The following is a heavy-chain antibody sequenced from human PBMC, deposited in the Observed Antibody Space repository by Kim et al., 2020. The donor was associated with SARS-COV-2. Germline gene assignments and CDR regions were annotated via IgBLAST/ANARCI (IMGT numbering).Heavy chain of an antibody. CDR2: IIPIFGTA. CDR1: GGTFSSYA. D-gene: IGHD6-13*01. J-gene: IGHJ4*02. CDR3: ARGPHADHPLIAAAGFDY. Sequence: SVKVSCKASGGTFSSYAISWVRQAPGQGLEWMGGIIPIFGTANYAQKFQGRVTITADESTSTAYMELSSLRSEDTAVYYCARGPHADHPLIAAAGFDYWGQGTLVTVSS. V-gene: IGHV1-69*13.